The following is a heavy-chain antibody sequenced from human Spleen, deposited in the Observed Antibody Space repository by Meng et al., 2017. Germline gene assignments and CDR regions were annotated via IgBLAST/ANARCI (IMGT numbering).Heavy chain of an antibody. CDR1: GYSFTSYW. Sequence: KVTCKGSGYSFTSYWIGWVRQMPGKGLEWMGIIYPGDSDTRYSPSFQGQVTISADKTISTAYLQWSSLKASDTTMYYCTGRRGAVAADHVDYWGQGTLVTVSS. J-gene: IGHJ4*02. V-gene: IGHV5-51*01. D-gene: IGHD6-19*01. CDR3: TGRRGAVAADHVDY. CDR2: IYPGDSDT.